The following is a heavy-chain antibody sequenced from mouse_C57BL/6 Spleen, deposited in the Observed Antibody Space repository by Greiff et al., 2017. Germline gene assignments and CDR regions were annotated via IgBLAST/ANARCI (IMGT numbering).Heavy chain of an antibody. J-gene: IGHJ4*01. D-gene: IGHD1-1*01. CDR1: GYTFTSYW. CDR2: IDPSDSYT. Sequence: QVQLQQPGAELVMPGASVKLSCKASGYTFTSYWMHWVKQRPGQGLEWIGEIDPSDSYTNYNQKFKGKSTLTVGKSASTAYMQISSLTSEDSAVYYCARRGYYGSSRYYYAMDYWGQGTSVTVSS. CDR3: ARRGYYGSSRYYYAMDY. V-gene: IGHV1-69*01.